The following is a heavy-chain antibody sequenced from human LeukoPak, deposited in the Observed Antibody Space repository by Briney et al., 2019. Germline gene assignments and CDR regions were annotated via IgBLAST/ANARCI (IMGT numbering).Heavy chain of an antibody. CDR1: GYTFTSNY. CDR3: ARVGGNYPIN. Sequence: ASVKVSCKASGYTFTSNYMLWVRQTPGQGLEWMGIINPSGGSQGRVTMTRDTSTSTVYMELSSLRSEDTAVYYCARVGGNYPINWGQGSLVTVSS. CDR2: INPSGGS. D-gene: IGHD3-16*02. J-gene: IGHJ4*02. V-gene: IGHV1-46*01.